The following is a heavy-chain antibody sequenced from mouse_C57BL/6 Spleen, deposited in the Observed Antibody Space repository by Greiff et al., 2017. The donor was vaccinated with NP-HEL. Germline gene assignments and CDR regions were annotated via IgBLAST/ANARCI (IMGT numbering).Heavy chain of an antibody. V-gene: IGHV5-4*01. J-gene: IGHJ2*01. CDR3: ARDGDYGGGIDY. D-gene: IGHD2-4*01. CDR2: ISDGGSYT. CDR1: GFTFSSYA. Sequence: EVQGVESGGGLVKPGGSLKLSCAASGFTFSSYAMSWVRQTPEKRLEWVATISDGGSYTYYPDNVKGRFTISRDNAKNNLYLQMSHLKSEDTAMYYCARDGDYGGGIDYWGQGTTLTVSS.